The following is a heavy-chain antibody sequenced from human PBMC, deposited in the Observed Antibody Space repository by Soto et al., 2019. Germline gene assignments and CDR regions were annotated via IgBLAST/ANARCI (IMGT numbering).Heavy chain of an antibody. CDR2: ISAYNGNT. J-gene: IGHJ6*02. Sequence: ASVKVSCKASGYTFTSYGISWVRQAPGQGLEWMGWISAYNGNTNYAQKLQGRVTMTTDTSTSTAYMELRSLRSDDTAVYYCARDPIRFLEWLLPRYYYYGMDVWGQGTTVTVSS. CDR3: ARDPIRFLEWLLPRYYYYGMDV. CDR1: GYTFTSYG. V-gene: IGHV1-18*01. D-gene: IGHD3-3*01.